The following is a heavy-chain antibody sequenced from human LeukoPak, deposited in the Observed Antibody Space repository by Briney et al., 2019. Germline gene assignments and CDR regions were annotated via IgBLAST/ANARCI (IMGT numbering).Heavy chain of an antibody. CDR1: GFTFDDYG. CDR3: ARGITMVRGVPSDY. CDR2: INWNGGST. Sequence: GGSLRLSCAASGFTFDDYGMSWVRQAPGKGLEWVSGINWNGGSTGYAASVKGRFTISRDNANNSLYLQMNSLRAEDTALCHCARGITMVRGVPSDYWGQGTLVTVSS. J-gene: IGHJ4*02. D-gene: IGHD3-10*01. V-gene: IGHV3-20*01.